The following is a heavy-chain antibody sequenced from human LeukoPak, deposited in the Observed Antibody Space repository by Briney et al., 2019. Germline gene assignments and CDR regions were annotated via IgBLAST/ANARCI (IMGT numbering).Heavy chain of an antibody. Sequence: SETLSLTCTVSGDSISTNSYFWGWIRQPPGKGLEWLGSIYYSGSTYYNPSLKSRFTISVDTSKNQFSLNLYSVTAADTAVFYCARSYYYDYRQIDYWGQGTLVTVSS. J-gene: IGHJ4*02. CDR2: IYYSGST. V-gene: IGHV4-39*01. CDR1: GDSISTNSYF. D-gene: IGHD3-22*01. CDR3: ARSYYYDYRQIDY.